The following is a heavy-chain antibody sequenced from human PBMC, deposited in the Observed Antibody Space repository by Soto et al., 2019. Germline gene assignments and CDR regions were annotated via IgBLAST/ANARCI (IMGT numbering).Heavy chain of an antibody. CDR2: IYYSGST. CDR1: GGSISSSSYY. Sequence: SETLSLTCTVSGGSISSSSYYWGWIRQPPGKGLEWIGSIYYSGSTYYNPSLKSRVTISVDTSKNQFSLKLSSVTAADTAVYYCARQAVFVAYYYGMDVWGQGTTVT. V-gene: IGHV4-39*01. J-gene: IGHJ6*02. D-gene: IGHD5-12*01. CDR3: ARQAVFVAYYYGMDV.